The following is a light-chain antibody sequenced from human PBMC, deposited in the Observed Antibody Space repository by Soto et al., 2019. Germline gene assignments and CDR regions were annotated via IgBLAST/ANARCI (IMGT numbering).Light chain of an antibody. CDR2: AAS. CDR3: QQSYSIPLT. CDR1: QTISSY. Sequence: DIQMTPSPSSLSASVVDRVTITCRASQTISSYLNWNQLKPGKAPRLLFYAASTLHSGVSSRFSGSGSGTDFTLTISSLQLEDVATYSCQQSYSIPLTFGGGTKVE. J-gene: IGKJ4*01. V-gene: IGKV1-39*01.